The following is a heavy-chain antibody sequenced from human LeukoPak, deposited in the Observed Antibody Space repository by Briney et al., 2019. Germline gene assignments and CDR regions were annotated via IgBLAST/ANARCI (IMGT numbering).Heavy chain of an antibody. CDR2: INPNSGGT. V-gene: IGHV1-2*06. Sequence: ASVTVPCTASGYTFTGYYMHWVRQAPGQGLEWMGRINPNSGGTNYAQKFQGRVTMTRDTSISTAYMELSRLRSDDTAVYYCARDGYCSSTSCLPDYWGQGTLVTVSS. D-gene: IGHD2-2*01. CDR1: GYTFTGYY. J-gene: IGHJ4*02. CDR3: ARDGYCSSTSCLPDY.